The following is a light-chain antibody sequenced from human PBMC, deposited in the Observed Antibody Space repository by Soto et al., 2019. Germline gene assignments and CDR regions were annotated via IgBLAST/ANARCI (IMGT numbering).Light chain of an antibody. CDR2: EVS. Sequence: QSVLTQPASVSGSPGQSITISCTGTSSDVGGYNYVSWYQQHPGKAPQLIIYEVSNRRSGVSNRFSGSKSGSTASLTISGLQAEDEADYYCSSYTRSSTWLFGGGTKLTVL. CDR3: SSYTRSSTWL. CDR1: SSDVGGYNY. V-gene: IGLV2-14*01. J-gene: IGLJ3*02.